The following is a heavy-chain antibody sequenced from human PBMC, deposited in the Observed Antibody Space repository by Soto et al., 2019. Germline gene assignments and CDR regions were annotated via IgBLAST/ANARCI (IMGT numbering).Heavy chain of an antibody. CDR2: INPHSGGT. J-gene: IGHJ4*02. CDR3: ARDKGYSSGWPVDH. V-gene: IGHV1-2*02. CDR1: GYTFIGSY. Sequence: QVQLVQSGAEVKKPGASVKVSCKASGYTFIGSYIHWVRQAPGQGLEWMGWINPHSGGTYYAQKFQGRLTITRDTSIRTAYMGLSSRRSNDTAEYYCARDKGYSSGWPVDHWGQGTLVTVSS. D-gene: IGHD6-19*01.